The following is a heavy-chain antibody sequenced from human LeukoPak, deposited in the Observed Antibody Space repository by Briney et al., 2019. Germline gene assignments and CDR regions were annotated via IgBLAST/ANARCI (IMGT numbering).Heavy chain of an antibody. CDR3: ARGYCSSTSCSFDY. CDR2: VFSGGRT. J-gene: IGHJ4*02. D-gene: IGHD2-2*01. Sequence: GGSLRLSCAASGFIVSGNYMSWVRQAPGKGLEWVALVFSGGRTYYADSVKGRFTISRDNAKNSLYLQMNSLRAEDTAVYYCARGYCSSTSCSFDYWGQGTLVTVSS. CDR1: GFIVSGNY. V-gene: IGHV3-66*01.